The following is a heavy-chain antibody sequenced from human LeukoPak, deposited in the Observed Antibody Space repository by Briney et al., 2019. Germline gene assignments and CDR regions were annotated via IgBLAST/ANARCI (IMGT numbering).Heavy chain of an antibody. J-gene: IGHJ4*02. V-gene: IGHV4-39*07. CDR1: GGSISSSSYY. Sequence: SETLSLTCTVSGGSISSSSYYWGWIRQPPGKGLEWIGEINHRGDANYHPSLKSRVTISVDASKNQFSLKLSSMTAADTAVYYCARGDAGPRLGNWGQGALVTVSS. CDR3: ARGDAGPRLGN. CDR2: INHRGDA. D-gene: IGHD6-6*01.